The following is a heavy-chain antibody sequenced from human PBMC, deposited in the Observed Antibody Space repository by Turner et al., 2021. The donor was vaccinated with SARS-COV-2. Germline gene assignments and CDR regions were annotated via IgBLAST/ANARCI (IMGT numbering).Heavy chain of an antibody. J-gene: IGHJ5*02. V-gene: IGHV4-39*01. CDR2: IYYSGST. CDR3: ARHWEVAAAAYLARFDP. D-gene: IGHD6-13*01. CDR1: GGSISSSSYY. Sequence: QLQLQESGPGLVKPSETLSLTCTVSGGSISSSSYYWGWIRQPPGKGLEWIGSIYYSGSTYYNPSLKSRVTISVDTSKNQFSLKLSCVTAADTAVYYCARHWEVAAAAYLARFDPWGQGTLVTVSS.